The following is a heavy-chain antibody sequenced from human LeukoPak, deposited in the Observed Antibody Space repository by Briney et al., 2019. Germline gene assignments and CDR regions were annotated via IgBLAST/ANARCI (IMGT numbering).Heavy chain of an antibody. CDR1: GGSVSSGGYY. Sequence: PSETLSLTCTVSGGSVSSGGYYWSWIRQHPGKGLEWIGYIYYSGSTYYNPSLKSRVTISVDRSKNQFSLKLSPVTAADTAVYYCAREVGATKGFDYWGQGTLVTVSS. V-gene: IGHV4-31*03. D-gene: IGHD1-26*01. CDR2: IYYSGST. CDR3: AREVGATKGFDY. J-gene: IGHJ4*02.